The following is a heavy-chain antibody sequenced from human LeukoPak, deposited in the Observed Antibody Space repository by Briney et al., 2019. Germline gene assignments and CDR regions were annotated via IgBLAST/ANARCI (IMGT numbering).Heavy chain of an antibody. J-gene: IGHJ4*02. Sequence: ASVKVSCKASGYTFTSYGISWVRQAPGQGLEWMGWISAYNGNTNYAQKLQGRVTMTTDTSTSTAYMELRSLRSDDTAVYYCARNRRIGYCSGVSCYFANWGQETLSPSPQ. V-gene: IGHV1-18*01. CDR3: ARNRRIGYCSGVSCYFAN. CDR2: ISAYNGNT. D-gene: IGHD2-15*01. CDR1: GYTFTSYG.